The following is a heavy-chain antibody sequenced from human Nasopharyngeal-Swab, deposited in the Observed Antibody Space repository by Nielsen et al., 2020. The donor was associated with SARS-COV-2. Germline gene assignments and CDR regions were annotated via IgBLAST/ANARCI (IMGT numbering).Heavy chain of an antibody. D-gene: IGHD1-14*01. CDR2: INPHSGDT. CDR1: GYTFTDYY. CDR3: ARDDGDVPGMTGSGPPGGY. J-gene: IGHJ4*02. Sequence: ASVKVSCKASGYTFTDYYMHWVRPAPGEGLEYMGRINPHSGDTNFAQKFQGRVTVTRDTSINTAYMELSSLRFDDTAVYYCARDDGDVPGMTGSGPPGGYWGQGTLVTVSS. V-gene: IGHV1-2*06.